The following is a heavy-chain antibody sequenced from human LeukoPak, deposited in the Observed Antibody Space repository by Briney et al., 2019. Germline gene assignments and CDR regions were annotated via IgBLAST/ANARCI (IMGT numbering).Heavy chain of an antibody. Sequence: QSGGSLRLSCAASGFTFSSYGMHWVRQAPGKGLEWVAFIRYDGSNKYYADSVKGRFTISRDNSKNTLYLQMNSLRAEDTAVYYCAKSGYDFGGWFDPWGQGTLVTVSS. D-gene: IGHD5-12*01. J-gene: IGHJ5*02. CDR2: IRYDGSNK. CDR3: AKSGYDFGGWFDP. CDR1: GFTFSSYG. V-gene: IGHV3-30*02.